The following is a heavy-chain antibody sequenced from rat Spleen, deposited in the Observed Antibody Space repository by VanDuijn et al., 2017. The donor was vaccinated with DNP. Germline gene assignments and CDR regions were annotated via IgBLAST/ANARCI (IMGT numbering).Heavy chain of an antibody. V-gene: IGHV4-2*01. CDR1: GFNFKDSW. CDR2: INKDGSTM. D-gene: IGHD1-3*01. J-gene: IGHJ2*01. Sequence: EVNLVESGGGLVQPGKSLKVSCVTSGFNFKDSWMGWVRQAPGKGLEWIGEINKDGSTMNYTPSLKEKFTISRDNAQNTLYLQMSRLGSEDTAIYYCVQDFNFGRYVFWGQGVMVTVSS. CDR3: VQDFNFGRYVF.